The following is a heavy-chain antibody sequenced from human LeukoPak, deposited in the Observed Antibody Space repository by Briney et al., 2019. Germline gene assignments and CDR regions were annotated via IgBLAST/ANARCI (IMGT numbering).Heavy chain of an antibody. J-gene: IGHJ4*02. CDR3: ARHETGPYFDY. D-gene: IGHD1-1*01. CDR1: GYSFTSYW. CDR2: IYPGDSDT. V-gene: IGHV5-51*01. Sequence: HGESLKISCNVSGYSFTSYWIGWVRQMPGKGLECMGIIYPGDSDTRYSPSFQGQVTISADKSISTAYLQWSSLKASDTAMYYCARHETGPYFDYWGQGTLVTVSS.